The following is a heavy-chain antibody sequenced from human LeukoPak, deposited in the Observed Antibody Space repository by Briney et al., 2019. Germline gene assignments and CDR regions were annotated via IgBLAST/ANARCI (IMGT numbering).Heavy chain of an antibody. CDR1: GYSFTTYW. CDR2: IYPDGSDT. D-gene: IGHD3-22*01. J-gene: IGHJ4*02. V-gene: IGHV5-51*01. CDR3: ARRGGYSLDY. Sequence: GESLQISCKGSGYSFTTYWIAWVRQMPGKGLEWMGIIYPDGSDTRYSPSFQGQVTISADKSISTAYLQWSSLKASDTAMYYCARRGGYSLDYWGQGTLVTVSS.